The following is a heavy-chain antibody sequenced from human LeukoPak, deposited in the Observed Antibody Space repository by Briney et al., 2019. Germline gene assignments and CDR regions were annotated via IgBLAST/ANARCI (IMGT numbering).Heavy chain of an antibody. V-gene: IGHV4-31*03. CDR3: AGSAARSGTFDY. CDR2: IYYSGST. D-gene: IGHD1-14*01. J-gene: IGHJ4*02. CDR1: GGSISSGGYY. Sequence: SQTLSLTCTVSGGSISSGGYYWSWIRQHPGKGLEWIGYIYYSGSTYYNPSLKSRVTISVDTSKNQFSLKPSSVTAADTAVYYCAGSAARSGTFDYWGQGTLVTVSS.